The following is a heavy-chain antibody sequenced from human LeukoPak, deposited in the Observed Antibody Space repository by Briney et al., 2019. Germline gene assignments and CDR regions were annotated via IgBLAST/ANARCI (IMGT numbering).Heavy chain of an antibody. CDR2: ISGSGGST. V-gene: IGHV3-23*01. CDR1: GFTFSSYA. J-gene: IGHJ4*02. D-gene: IGHD2-2*01. Sequence: GPLRLSCAASGFTFSSYAMSWVRQAPGKGLEWVSAISGSGGSTYYADSVKGRFTISRGNSKNTLYLQMNSLRAEDTAVYYCAKAAPIVVVPAALADDFDYWGQGTLVTVSS. CDR3: AKAAPIVVVPAALADDFDY.